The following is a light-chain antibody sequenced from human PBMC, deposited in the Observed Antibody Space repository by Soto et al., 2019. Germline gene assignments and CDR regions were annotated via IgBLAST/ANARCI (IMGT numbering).Light chain of an antibody. V-gene: IGKV3-11*01. CDR2: DAT. Sequence: EVVMTQSPATLSVSPGERATLSCKASQSVRNNLVWYLQKPGQAPRPIIYDATTRATGIPVRFSGSGSGTDFTLTISSLEPEDFAVYYCQQRNSWPPLFTFGPGTKVDIK. CDR1: QSVRNN. J-gene: IGKJ3*01. CDR3: QQRNSWPPLFT.